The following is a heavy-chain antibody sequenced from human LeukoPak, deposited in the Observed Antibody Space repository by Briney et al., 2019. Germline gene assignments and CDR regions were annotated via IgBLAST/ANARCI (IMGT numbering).Heavy chain of an antibody. CDR2: IRYDGSNK. CDR3: AKDWASIPAYFDY. CDR1: GFTFSSYG. D-gene: IGHD2/OR15-2a*01. V-gene: IGHV3-30*02. Sequence: HPGGSLRLSCAASGFTFSSYGMHWVRQAPGKGLEWVAFIRYDGSNKYYADSVKGRFTISRDNSKNTLYLQMNSLRAEDTAVYYCAKDWASIPAYFDYWGQGTLVTVSS. J-gene: IGHJ4*02.